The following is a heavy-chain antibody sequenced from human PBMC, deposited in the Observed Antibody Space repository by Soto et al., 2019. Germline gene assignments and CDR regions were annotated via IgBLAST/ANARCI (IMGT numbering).Heavy chain of an antibody. CDR1: GYTFTSYY. CDR3: ARFTPDYGDYGDYYYXXV. D-gene: IGHD4-17*01. Sequence: ASVKVSCKASGYTFTSYYMHWVRQAPGQGLEWMGIINPSGGSTSYAQKFQGRVTMTRDTSTSTAYMELSSLRSEDTAVYYFARFTPDYGDYGDYYYXXVWGKGTTVTVSS. V-gene: IGHV1-46*01. J-gene: IGHJ6*03. CDR2: INPSGGST.